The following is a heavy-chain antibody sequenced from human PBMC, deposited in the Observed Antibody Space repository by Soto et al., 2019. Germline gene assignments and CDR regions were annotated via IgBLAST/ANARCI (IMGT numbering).Heavy chain of an antibody. D-gene: IGHD2-8*02. CDR1: GFTFSDYY. Sequence: GGSLRLSCAASGFTFSDYYMSWIRQAPGKGLEWVSYISSSSSYTNYADSVKGRFTISRDRSKNTLYLQMNSLTAGDTAMYYCAKATATGGGAFDICGQGTMVT. CDR2: ISSSSSYT. CDR3: AKATATGGGAFDI. V-gene: IGHV3-11*03. J-gene: IGHJ3*02.